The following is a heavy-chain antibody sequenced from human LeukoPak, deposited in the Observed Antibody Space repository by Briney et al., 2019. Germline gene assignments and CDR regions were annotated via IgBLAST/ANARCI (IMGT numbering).Heavy chain of an antibody. Sequence: ASVKVSCKASGYTFTSYYMHWVRQAPGQGLEWMGIINPSGGGTSYSQKFQGRVTMTTDTSTSTLYMELSSLRSEDTAVYYCASGAAAGTFSIGYWGQGTLLTVSS. V-gene: IGHV1-46*01. CDR1: GYTFTSYY. D-gene: IGHD6-13*01. J-gene: IGHJ4*02. CDR3: ASGAAAGTFSIGY. CDR2: INPSGGGT.